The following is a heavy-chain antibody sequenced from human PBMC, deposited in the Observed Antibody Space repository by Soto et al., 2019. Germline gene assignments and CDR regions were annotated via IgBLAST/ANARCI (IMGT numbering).Heavy chain of an antibody. CDR1: GGSISSGDYY. V-gene: IGHV4-30-4*01. CDR3: ARALDTALNYYYYYGMDV. D-gene: IGHD5-18*01. J-gene: IGHJ6*02. CDR2: IYYSGST. Sequence: PSETLSLTCTVSGGSISSGDYYWSWIRQPPGKGLEWIGYIYYSGSTYCNPSLKSRVTISVDTSKNQFSLKLSSVTAADTAVYYCARALDTALNYYYYYGMDVWGQGTTVTVSS.